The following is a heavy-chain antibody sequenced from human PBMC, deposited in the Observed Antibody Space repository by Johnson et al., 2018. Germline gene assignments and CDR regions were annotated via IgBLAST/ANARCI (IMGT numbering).Heavy chain of an antibody. Sequence: QLVQSGPEVKKPGTSMKVSCKASGFTFTDSAVQWVRQARGQRLEWIGWIVVGRGNTNYAQKFQERVTITRAKSTSTAYMELNSLRSEDTAGYHCAAVGDRVGSDDHYPHDAFDIWGQGTLVTVSS. D-gene: IGHD3-22*01. CDR1: GFTFTDSA. V-gene: IGHV1-58*01. CDR2: IVVGRGNT. J-gene: IGHJ3*02. CDR3: AAVGDRVGSDDHYPHDAFDI.